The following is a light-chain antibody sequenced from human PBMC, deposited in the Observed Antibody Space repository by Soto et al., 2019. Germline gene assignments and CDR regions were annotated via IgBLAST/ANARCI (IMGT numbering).Light chain of an antibody. CDR3: QHYNSYSEA. V-gene: IGKV1-5*03. J-gene: IGKJ1*01. CDR1: QTISSW. CDR2: KAS. Sequence: DIQMTQSPSTLSGTVGDRVTITCRASQTISSWLALYQQKPGKAPKLLIYKASTLKSGFPSRFSGSGSGTEFTLTISSLQPDDFATYYCQHYNSYSEAFGQGTKVDIK.